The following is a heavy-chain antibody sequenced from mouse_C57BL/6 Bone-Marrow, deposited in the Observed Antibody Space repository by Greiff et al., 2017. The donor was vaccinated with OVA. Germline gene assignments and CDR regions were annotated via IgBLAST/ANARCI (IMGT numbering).Heavy chain of an antibody. J-gene: IGHJ3*01. CDR1: GYTFTSYG. V-gene: IGHV1-81*01. CDR3: ARLWDPFAY. D-gene: IGHD4-1*01. CDR2: IYPRSGNT. Sequence: QVQLKQSGAELARPGASVKLSCKASGYTFTSYGISWVKQRTGQGLEWIGEIYPRSGNTYYNEKFKGKATLTADKSSSTAYMELRSLTSEDSAVYFCARLWDPFAYWGQGTLVTVSA.